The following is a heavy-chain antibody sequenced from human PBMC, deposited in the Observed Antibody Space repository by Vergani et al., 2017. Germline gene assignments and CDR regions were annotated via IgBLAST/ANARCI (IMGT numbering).Heavy chain of an antibody. D-gene: IGHD3-10*01. Sequence: EVQLVESGGGLVQPGRSLRLSCAASGFTFDDYAMHWVRQAPGKGLEWVSGISWNSGSIGYADSVKGRFTISRDNAKNSLYLQMNSLRDEDTAVYYCAGVLLWFGEEGMDVWGQGTTVTVSS. CDR1: GFTFDDYA. J-gene: IGHJ6*02. CDR2: ISWNSGSI. V-gene: IGHV3-9*01. CDR3: AGVLLWFGEEGMDV.